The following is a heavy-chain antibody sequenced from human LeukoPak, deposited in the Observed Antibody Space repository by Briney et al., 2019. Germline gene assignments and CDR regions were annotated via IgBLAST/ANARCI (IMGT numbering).Heavy chain of an antibody. CDR2: VDPDDGET. CDR3: ATVSF. CDR1: GFTLSNAW. J-gene: IGHJ4*02. V-gene: IGHV1-24*01. D-gene: IGHD2/OR15-2a*01. Sequence: PGGSLRLSCPASGFTLSNAWMNWVRQAPGKGLEWMGGVDPDDGETIYAQKFQGRVTMTEDTSTDTAYMELSSLRSEDTAVYYCATVSFWGQGTLVTVSS.